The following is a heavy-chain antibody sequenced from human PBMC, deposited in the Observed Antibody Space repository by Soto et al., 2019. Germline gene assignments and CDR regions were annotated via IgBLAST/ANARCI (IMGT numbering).Heavy chain of an antibody. D-gene: IGHD2-2*01. CDR1: GGTFSSYA. Sequence: QGQLVQSGAEVKKPGSSVKVSCKASGGTFSSYAISWVRQAPGQGLEWMGGIIPIPGTANYAQKFQGRVTITADESTSTAYMELSSLRSEDTAVYYCARSQGSSTSLEIYYYYYYGMDVWGQGTTVTVSS. J-gene: IGHJ6*02. V-gene: IGHV1-69*01. CDR3: ARSQGSSTSLEIYYYYYYGMDV. CDR2: IIPIPGTA.